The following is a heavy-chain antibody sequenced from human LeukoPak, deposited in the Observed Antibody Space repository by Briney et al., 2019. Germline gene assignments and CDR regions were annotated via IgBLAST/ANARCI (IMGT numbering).Heavy chain of an antibody. V-gene: IGHV3-23*01. J-gene: IGHJ4*02. CDR2: VSGSGSVT. CDR3: AKVKDPGSYYEDY. D-gene: IGHD1-26*01. CDR1: GLFFSSYA. Sequence: GGSLRLSCTASGLFFSSYAMNWVRQAPGKGLEWISSVSGSGSVTYYADSVKGHFTISRDNSKNTLYLQMNSLRAEDTAIYYCAKVKDPGSYYEDYWGQGVRVTVSS.